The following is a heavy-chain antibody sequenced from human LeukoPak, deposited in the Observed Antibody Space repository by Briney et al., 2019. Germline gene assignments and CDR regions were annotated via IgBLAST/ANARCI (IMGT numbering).Heavy chain of an antibody. CDR3: ARAFGVVTYYYMDV. D-gene: IGHD3-3*01. Sequence: GASVKVSCKASGYTFTGYYMHWVRQAPGQGLEWMGWINPNSGGTNYAQKFQGRVTMTRDTSISTAYMELSRLRSDVTAVYYCARAFGVVTYYYMDVWGKGTTVTVSS. CDR1: GYTFTGYY. CDR2: INPNSGGT. V-gene: IGHV1-2*02. J-gene: IGHJ6*03.